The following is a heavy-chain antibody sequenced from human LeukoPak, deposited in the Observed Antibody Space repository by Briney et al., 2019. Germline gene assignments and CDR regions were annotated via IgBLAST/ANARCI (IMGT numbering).Heavy chain of an antibody. CDR2: IYYSGST. D-gene: IGHD5-18*01. CDR1: GGSISSGGYY. CDR3: ARGPEYSYAISGDYYYCGMDV. Sequence: SQTLSLTCTVSGGSISSGGYYWSWIRQHPGKGLEWIGYIYYSGSTYYNPSLKSRVTISVDTSKNQFSLKLSSVTAADTAVYYCARGPEYSYAISGDYYYCGMDVWGQGTTVTVSS. J-gene: IGHJ6*02. V-gene: IGHV4-31*03.